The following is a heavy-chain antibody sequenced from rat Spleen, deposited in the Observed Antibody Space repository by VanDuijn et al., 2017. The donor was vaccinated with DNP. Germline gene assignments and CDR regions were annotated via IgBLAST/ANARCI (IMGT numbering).Heavy chain of an antibody. V-gene: IGHV2-72*01. Sequence: QVQLKESGPGLMQPSETLSLTCTVSGFSLTSNGVGWVRQPLGKGLVWMGTIWAGGSTNYNSAVQSRLSISRDTSKSQVFLKMNSLQPEDTGTYYCARHPVAAIPHYVDYWGQGVMVTVSS. D-gene: IGHD1-2*01. CDR1: GFSLTSNG. CDR3: ARHPVAAIPHYVDY. CDR2: IWAGGST. J-gene: IGHJ2*01.